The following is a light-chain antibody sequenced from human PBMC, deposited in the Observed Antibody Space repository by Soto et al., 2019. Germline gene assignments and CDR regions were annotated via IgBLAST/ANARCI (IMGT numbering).Light chain of an antibody. CDR3: CLYTTATFYV. CDR1: SSDIGSYSR. J-gene: IGLJ1*01. Sequence: QSVLTQPPSVSGSPGQSVTISCTGSSSDIGSYSRISWYQQPPGSAPKLIIYEVNFRPSGVPDRFSGSRSGNTASLTISGLQPEDEAHYYCCLYTTATFYVFGTGTKVTVL. V-gene: IGLV2-18*01. CDR2: EVN.